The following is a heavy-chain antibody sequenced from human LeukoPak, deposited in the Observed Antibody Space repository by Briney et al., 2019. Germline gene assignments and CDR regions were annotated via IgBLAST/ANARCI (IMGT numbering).Heavy chain of an antibody. CDR2: INPSGGST. V-gene: IGHV1-46*01. Sequence: VASVKVSCTASGYTFTSYGISWVRRAPGQGLEGVGIINPSGGSTSYAQKFQGRVTMTRDTSTSTVYMELSSLRSEDTAVYYCARDNEDSGGSPDSYYYYGMDVWGQGTTVTVSS. J-gene: IGHJ6*02. CDR1: GYTFTSYG. D-gene: IGHD6-19*01. CDR3: ARDNEDSGGSPDSYYYYGMDV.